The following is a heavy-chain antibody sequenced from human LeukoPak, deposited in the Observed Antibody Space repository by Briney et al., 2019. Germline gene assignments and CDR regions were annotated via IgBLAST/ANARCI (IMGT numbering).Heavy chain of an antibody. V-gene: IGHV3-30-3*01. J-gene: IGHJ4*02. D-gene: IGHD3-22*01. CDR1: GFTFSDYA. Sequence: GRSLRLSCAASGFTFSDYAMHWVRQSPGKGLDWVASISYEGLSKYYADSVKGRFTISRDNAKNSLYLQMNSLRAEDTAVYYCARDRNYYDSSVVWGQGTLVAVSS. CDR3: ARDRNYYDSSVV. CDR2: ISYEGLSK.